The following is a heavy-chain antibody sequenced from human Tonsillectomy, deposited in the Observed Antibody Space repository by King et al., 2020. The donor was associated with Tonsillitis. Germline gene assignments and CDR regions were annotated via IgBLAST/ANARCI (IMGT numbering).Heavy chain of an antibody. CDR1: GFTLRSYA. J-gene: IGHJ4*02. D-gene: IGHD6-19*01. Sequence: VQLVESGGGLVQPGGSLRLSCAASGFTLRSYAMSWVRQAPGKGLEWVSAISGSGGSTYYADSVKGRFTISRDNSKNTLYLQMNSLRAEDTAVYYYAKSSSSGWPIGPDYWGQGTLVTVSS. CDR3: AKSSSSGWPIGPDY. V-gene: IGHV3-23*04. CDR2: ISGSGGST.